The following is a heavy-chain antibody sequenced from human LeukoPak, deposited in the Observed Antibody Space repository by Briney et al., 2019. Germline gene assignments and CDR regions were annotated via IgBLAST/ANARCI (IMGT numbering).Heavy chain of an antibody. CDR2: IKQDGSEK. CDR3: AKVGSYSSSWYEGSFDI. D-gene: IGHD6-13*01. Sequence: GGSLRLSCAASGFIFNNYWISWVRQAPGEGLEWVANIKQDGSEKYYVDSVKGRFTISRDNAKNSLYLQMNSLRAEDTALYYCAKVGSYSSSWYEGSFDIWGQGTMVTVSS. V-gene: IGHV3-7*03. J-gene: IGHJ3*02. CDR1: GFIFNNYW.